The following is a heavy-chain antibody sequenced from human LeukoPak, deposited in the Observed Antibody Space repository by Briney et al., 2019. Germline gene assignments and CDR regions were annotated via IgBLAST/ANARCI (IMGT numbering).Heavy chain of an antibody. CDR3: ARGRWVDYGGNSDAFDI. CDR1: GGSLSSGGYS. CDR2: IYHSGST. Sequence: SQTLSLTCAVSGGSLSSGGYSWSWIRQPPGKGLEWIGYIYHSGSTYYNPSLKSRVTISVDRSKNQFSLKLSSVTAADTAVYYCARGRWVDYGGNSDAFDIWGQGTMVTVSS. J-gene: IGHJ3*02. V-gene: IGHV4-30-2*01. D-gene: IGHD4-23*01.